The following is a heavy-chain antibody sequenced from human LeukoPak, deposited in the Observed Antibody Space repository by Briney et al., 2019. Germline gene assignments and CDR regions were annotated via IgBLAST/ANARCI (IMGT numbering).Heavy chain of an antibody. V-gene: IGHV4-34*01. CDR1: GGSFSGYY. Sequence: SETLSLTCGVYGGSFSGYYWNWIRQPPGKGLEWIGEINQSGSTKYNPSLKSRVSISVDTSKNQFSLKLSSVTAADTAVYYCARGRDRYCMGGRCYKFDYWGQGTLVTVSS. D-gene: IGHD2-15*01. CDR3: ARGRDRYCMGGRCYKFDY. CDR2: INQSGST. J-gene: IGHJ4*02.